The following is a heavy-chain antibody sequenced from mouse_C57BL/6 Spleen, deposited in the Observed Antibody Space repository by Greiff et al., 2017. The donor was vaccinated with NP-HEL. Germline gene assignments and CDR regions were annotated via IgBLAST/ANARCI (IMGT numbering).Heavy chain of an antibody. J-gene: IGHJ3*01. CDR2: INPSTGGT. CDR3: ARFGAYYSNQGFAY. D-gene: IGHD2-5*01. CDR1: GYSFTGYY. Sequence: VQLKQSGPELVKPGASVKISCKASGYSFTGYYMNWVKQSPEKSLEWIGEINPSTGGTTYNQKFKAKATLTVDKSSSTAYMQLKSLTSEDSAVYYCARFGAYYSNQGFAYWGQGTLVTVSA. V-gene: IGHV1-42*01.